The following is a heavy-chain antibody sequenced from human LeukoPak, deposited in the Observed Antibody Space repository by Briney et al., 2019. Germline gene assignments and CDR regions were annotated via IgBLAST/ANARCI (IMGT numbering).Heavy chain of an antibody. CDR2: ISGGGST. CDR3: AAHASGNSFWDN. V-gene: IGHV3-23*01. J-gene: IGHJ4*02. D-gene: IGHD4-23*01. Sequence: GGSLRLSCAASGFTFSNYAMSWVRQAPGKGLEGVSAISGGGSTYYAESVKGRFPISTDNSKTTLYLQTISLRAEHTAVYYCAAHASGNSFWDNWGQGTLVTVSS. CDR1: GFTFSNYA.